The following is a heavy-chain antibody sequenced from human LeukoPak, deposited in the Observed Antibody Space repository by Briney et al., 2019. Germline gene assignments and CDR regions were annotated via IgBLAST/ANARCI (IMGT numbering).Heavy chain of an antibody. CDR1: GFTFSSFE. D-gene: IGHD3-22*01. Sequence: GGSLRLSCAASGFTFSSFEMSWVRQAPGKGLEWVSYISISGTTIYYADSAKGRFTISRDNAKNSLYLQMNSLKDEDTALYYCARGLMGGYPRFDYWGQGNLVTVSS. CDR2: ISISGTTI. J-gene: IGHJ4*02. V-gene: IGHV3-48*03. CDR3: ARGLMGGYPRFDY.